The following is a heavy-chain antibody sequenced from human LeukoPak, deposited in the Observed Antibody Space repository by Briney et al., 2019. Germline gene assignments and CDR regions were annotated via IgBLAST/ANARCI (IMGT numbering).Heavy chain of an antibody. CDR1: GYTFTTFY. J-gene: IGHJ4*02. CDR2: INPSSGTT. V-gene: IGHV1-46*01. CDR3: ARVPWANYDDIYFDY. D-gene: IGHD3-22*01. Sequence: ASVQVSCQASGYTFTTFYMHWVRQAPGQGLEWMGIINPSSGTTSYAQKFQGRVTMTRDTSTSTVYMELSSLRSEDTAVYYCARVPWANYDDIYFDYWGQGTLVTVSS.